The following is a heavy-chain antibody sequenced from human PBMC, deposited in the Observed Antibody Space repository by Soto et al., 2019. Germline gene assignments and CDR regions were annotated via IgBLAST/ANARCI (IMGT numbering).Heavy chain of an antibody. CDR1: GFTFSSYS. D-gene: IGHD6-6*01. J-gene: IGHJ6*02. Sequence: GGSLRLSCAASGFTFSSYSMNWVRQAPGKGLEWVSYISSSSSTIYYADSVKGRFTISRDNAKNSLYLQMNSLRDEDTAVYYCARPEYSSSSYGMDVWGQGTTVTVSS. CDR3: ARPEYSSSSYGMDV. CDR2: ISSSSSTI. V-gene: IGHV3-48*02.